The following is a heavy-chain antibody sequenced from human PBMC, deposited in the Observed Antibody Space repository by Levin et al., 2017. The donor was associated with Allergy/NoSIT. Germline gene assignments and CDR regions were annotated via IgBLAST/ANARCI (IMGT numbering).Heavy chain of an antibody. CDR2: IYSGGST. V-gene: IGHV3-66*02. Sequence: GGSLRLSCAASGFTVSSNYMSWVRQAPGKGLEWVSVIYSGGSTYYADSVKGRFTISRDNSKNTLYLQMNSLRAEDTAVYYWAREHLGIMITPGAFDIWGQGTMVTVSS. D-gene: IGHD3-16*01. J-gene: IGHJ3*02. CDR1: GFTVSSNY. CDR3: AREHLGIMITPGAFDI.